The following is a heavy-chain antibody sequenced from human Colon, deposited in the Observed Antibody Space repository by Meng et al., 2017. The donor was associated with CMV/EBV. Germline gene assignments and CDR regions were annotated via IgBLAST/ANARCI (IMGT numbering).Heavy chain of an antibody. CDR1: GFSLSSSGLA. J-gene: IGHJ4*02. CDR2: IYWNDDK. CDR3: AHRRGFSYADFDF. D-gene: IGHD5-12*01. V-gene: IGHV2-5*01. Sequence: FSGFSLSSSGLAVGWIRQPTGKALECLALIYWNDDKRYSPSLKKRLTVTKDTSKNQVVLTMTNMDPADTATYYCAHRRGFSYADFDFWGQGTLVTVSS.